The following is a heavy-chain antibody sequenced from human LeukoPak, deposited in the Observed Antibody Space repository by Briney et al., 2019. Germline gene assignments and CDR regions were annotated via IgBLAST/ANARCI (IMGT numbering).Heavy chain of an antibody. CDR2: IYYSGSP. D-gene: IGHD3-10*01. V-gene: IGHV4-39*07. J-gene: IGHJ3*02. CDR1: GGSISTSTYY. Sequence: PSETLSLTCTVSGGSISTSTYYWGWIRQPPGKGLEWIGSIYYSGSPYYNPSLKSRVTISVDTSNNQFSLKLSSVTAADTAVYYCAREAPRGSGSYYNPDAFDIWGQGTMVTVSS. CDR3: AREAPRGSGSYYNPDAFDI.